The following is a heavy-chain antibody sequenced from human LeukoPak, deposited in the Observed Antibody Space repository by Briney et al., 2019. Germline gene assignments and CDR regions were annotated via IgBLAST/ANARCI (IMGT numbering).Heavy chain of an antibody. CDR1: GITFSSYA. J-gene: IGHJ4*02. Sequence: GGSLRLSCAASGITFSSYAMHWVRQAPGKGLEYVSSISSNGGNTYYANSVKGRFTISRDNSKNTLYLQMGSLRAEDMAVYYCARIRGGWYFDYWGQGTLVTVSS. CDR3: ARIRGGWYFDY. CDR2: ISSNGGNT. V-gene: IGHV3-64*01. D-gene: IGHD6-19*01.